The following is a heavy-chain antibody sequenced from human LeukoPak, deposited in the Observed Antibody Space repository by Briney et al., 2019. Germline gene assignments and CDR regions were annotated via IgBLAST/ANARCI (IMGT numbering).Heavy chain of an antibody. Sequence: SETLSLTCTVSGGSISSYYWSWIQQPPGKGLEWIGYIYYSGSTNYNPSLKSRVTISVDTSKNQFSLKLSSVTAADTAVYYCARDTSPGTFDYWGQGTLVTVSS. J-gene: IGHJ4*02. CDR1: GGSISSYY. D-gene: IGHD3-10*01. V-gene: IGHV4-59*01. CDR2: IYYSGST. CDR3: ARDTSPGTFDY.